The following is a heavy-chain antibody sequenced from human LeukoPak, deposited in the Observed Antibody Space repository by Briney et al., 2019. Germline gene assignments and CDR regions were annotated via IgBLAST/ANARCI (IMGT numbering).Heavy chain of an antibody. D-gene: IGHD6-19*01. V-gene: IGHV4-59*11. CDR3: ARVGQWQYYFDY. Sequence: KPSETLSLTCTVSGDSFRSHYWSWVRQPPGKALEWIGYMFYSGSTNYNPSLKSRVTISVDTSKNQFSLKLNSVTAADTAMYYCARVGQWQYYFDYWGQGTQVTVSS. CDR2: MFYSGST. CDR1: GDSFRSHY. J-gene: IGHJ4*02.